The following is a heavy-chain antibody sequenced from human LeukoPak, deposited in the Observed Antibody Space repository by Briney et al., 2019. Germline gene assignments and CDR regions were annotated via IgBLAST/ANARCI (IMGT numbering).Heavy chain of an antibody. CDR3: TTTMVRGVRYYYYGMDV. Sequence: GGSLRLTCAAPGFSFTNAWMSWVRQAPGKGLEWVGRIKSKTDGGTTDYAAPVKGRFNISRDDSKNTLYLQMNSLKTEDTAVYYCTTTMVRGVRYYYYGMDVWGRGTTVTVSS. V-gene: IGHV3-15*01. J-gene: IGHJ6*02. D-gene: IGHD3-10*01. CDR1: GFSFTNAW. CDR2: IKSKTDGGTT.